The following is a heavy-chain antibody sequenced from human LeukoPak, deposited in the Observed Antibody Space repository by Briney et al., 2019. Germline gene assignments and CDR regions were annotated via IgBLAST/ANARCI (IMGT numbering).Heavy chain of an antibody. J-gene: IGHJ4*02. CDR2: IKEDGSDK. Sequence: TGGSLRLSCAASGFTFSSSWMSWVRQSPGKGLEWVANIKEDGSDKYYVDSVKGRFTISRDNAKNSLYLQMTSLRAEDTAVYYCARDSGRKDDYWGQGTLVTASS. CDR3: ARDSGRKDDY. D-gene: IGHD3-10*01. CDR1: GFTFSSSW. V-gene: IGHV3-7*01.